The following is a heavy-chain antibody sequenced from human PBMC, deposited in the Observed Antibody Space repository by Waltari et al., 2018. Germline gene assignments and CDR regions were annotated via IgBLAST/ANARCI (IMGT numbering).Heavy chain of an antibody. V-gene: IGHV4-4*02. CDR3: ARDRGRGIYLDS. Sequence: QMQLQESGPGLVKPSGTPSLTCTVPGDHMSSRDWWSWVRQTPEKGLEWIGQIQRSGRTHYNPSFESRVTISIDTSKNQFSLKVTSTTAADTAVYYCARDRGRGIYLDSWGRGTLVTVSP. J-gene: IGHJ4*02. CDR2: IQRSGRT. CDR1: GDHMSSRDW. D-gene: IGHD2-15*01.